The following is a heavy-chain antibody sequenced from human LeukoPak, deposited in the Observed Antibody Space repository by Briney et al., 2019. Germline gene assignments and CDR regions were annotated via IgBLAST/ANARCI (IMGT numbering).Heavy chain of an antibody. V-gene: IGHV3-21*01. CDR3: AKQPGSSLDY. D-gene: IGHD1/OR15-1a*01. CDR2: ISSSSSYI. Sequence: PGGSLRLSCAASGFTFSSYSMNWVRQAPGKGLEWVSSISSSSSYIYYADSVKGRFTISRDNAKNSLYLQINSLRAEDTAVYYCAKQPGSSLDYWGQGTLVTVSS. J-gene: IGHJ4*02. CDR1: GFTFSSYS.